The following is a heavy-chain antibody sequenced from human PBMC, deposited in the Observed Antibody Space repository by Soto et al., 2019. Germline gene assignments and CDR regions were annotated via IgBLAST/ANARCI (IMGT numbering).Heavy chain of an antibody. V-gene: IGHV3-49*04. D-gene: IGHD3-10*01. J-gene: IGHJ3*01. CDR1: GFTFGDYA. Sequence: GGSLRLSCAASGFTFGDYAMSWVRQAPGKGLEWVGFIRSKAYGGTAEYAASVKGRFTISRDDPKSIAYLQMNSLKTEDTAMYFCTRDQPITPWGQGTMVTVSS. CDR3: TRDQPITP. CDR2: IRSKAYGGTA.